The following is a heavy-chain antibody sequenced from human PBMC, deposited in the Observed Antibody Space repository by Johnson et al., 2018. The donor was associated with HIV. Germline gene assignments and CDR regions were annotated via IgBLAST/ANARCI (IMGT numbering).Heavy chain of an antibody. V-gene: IGHV3-7*02. D-gene: IGHD4-23*01. Sequence: VQLVEYGGGLVQPGGSLRLSCAASGFTFSSYWMSWVRQAPGKGLEWVANIKQDGSEKYYVDSVKGRFTISRDNAKNSLYLQMNSLRAEDTAVYYCAKVGATVITPRGEAFDIWGQGTMVTVSS. CDR3: AKVGATVITPRGEAFDI. CDR1: GFTFSSYW. J-gene: IGHJ3*02. CDR2: IKQDGSEK.